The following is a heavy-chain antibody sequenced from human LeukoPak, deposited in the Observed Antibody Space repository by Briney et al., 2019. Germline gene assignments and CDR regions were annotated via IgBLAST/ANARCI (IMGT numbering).Heavy chain of an antibody. CDR2: IYYSGST. V-gene: IGHV4-39*01. J-gene: IGHJ4*02. CDR1: GGSVSSSTYY. CDR3: ARLSKGRFFDYIFDY. D-gene: IGHD3-9*01. Sequence: SQTLSLTCTVSGGSVSSSTYYWGWIRQPPGKGLEWIGNIYYSGSTHYNPSLKSRVTMSVDTSNNQFSLKMHSVTAADTAVYFCARLSKGRFFDYIFDYWGQGTLVTVSS.